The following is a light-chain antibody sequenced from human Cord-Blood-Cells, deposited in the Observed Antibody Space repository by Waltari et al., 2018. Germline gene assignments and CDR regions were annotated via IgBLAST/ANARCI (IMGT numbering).Light chain of an antibody. V-gene: IGKV1-5*03. CDR2: KAS. J-gene: IGKJ1*01. Sequence: DIQMTQSPATLSASVGDRVTITCRASQSISSWLAWYQQKPGKAPKLLIYKASSLESGVPSRFSGSGSETEFTLTISSLQPDDFATYYCQQYNSYSWTFGQATKVEIK. CDR3: QQYNSYSWT. CDR1: QSISSW.